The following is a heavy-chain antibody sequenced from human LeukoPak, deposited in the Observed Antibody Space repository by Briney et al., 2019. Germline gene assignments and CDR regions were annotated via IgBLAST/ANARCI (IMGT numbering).Heavy chain of an antibody. CDR1: GFTVSNNY. CDR3: ATLVGATTRDY. CDR2: IYSGGST. V-gene: IGHV3-66*01. Sequence: GGSLRLSCAASGFTVSNNYISWVRQAPGKGLEWVSVIYSGGSTYYADSVKGRFTISRDNSKNTLYLQMNSLRAEDTAVYYCATLVGATTRDYWGQGTLVTVSS. J-gene: IGHJ4*02. D-gene: IGHD1-26*01.